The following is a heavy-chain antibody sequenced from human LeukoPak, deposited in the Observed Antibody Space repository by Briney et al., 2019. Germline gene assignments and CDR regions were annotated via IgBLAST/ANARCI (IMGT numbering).Heavy chain of an antibody. D-gene: IGHD3-16*01. Sequence: GGSLRLSCAASGFTFSSYAMSWVRQAPGKGLEWVSAISGSGGSTYYADSVKGRFTISRDDSKNTLYLQMNSLRAEDTAVYYCARIMITSEAPYFDYWGQGTLVTVSS. CDR1: GFTFSSYA. CDR3: ARIMITSEAPYFDY. J-gene: IGHJ4*02. CDR2: ISGSGGST. V-gene: IGHV3-23*01.